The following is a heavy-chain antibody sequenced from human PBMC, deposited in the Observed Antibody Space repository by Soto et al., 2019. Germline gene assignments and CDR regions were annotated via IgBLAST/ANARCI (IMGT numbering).Heavy chain of an antibody. J-gene: IGHJ6*01. CDR3: TFARPLQAYCGGDCYSPLDYYYYYGMDV. D-gene: IGHD2-21*02. CDR1: GVTLTNVW. Sequence: PGGSLRLSCAVSGVTLTNVWMNWVRQAPGKGLEWVGRIKSKTDGGTTDYAAPVKGRFTISRDDSKNTLYLQMNSLKTEDTAVYYCTFARPLQAYCGGDCYSPLDYYYYYGMDVWGQGTTVTVSS. V-gene: IGHV3-15*07. CDR2: IKSKTDGGTT.